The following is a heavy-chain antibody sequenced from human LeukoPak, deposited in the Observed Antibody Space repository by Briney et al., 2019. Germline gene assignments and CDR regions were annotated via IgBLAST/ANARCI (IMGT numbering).Heavy chain of an antibody. Sequence: SETLSLTCTVSGGSISSSSYYWGWIRQPPGKGLEWIGSIYYSGSTYYNPSLKSRATISVDTSKNQFSLKLSSVTAADTAVYYCARHARRQKYYDFWSGGPDYWGQGTLVTVSS. V-gene: IGHV4-39*01. J-gene: IGHJ4*02. CDR2: IYYSGST. D-gene: IGHD3-3*01. CDR3: ARHARRQKYYDFWSGGPDY. CDR1: GGSISSSSYY.